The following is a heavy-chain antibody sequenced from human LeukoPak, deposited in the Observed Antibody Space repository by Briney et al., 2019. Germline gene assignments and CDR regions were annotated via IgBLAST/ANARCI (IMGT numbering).Heavy chain of an antibody. CDR1: GFTFSSYA. D-gene: IGHD1-1*01. V-gene: IGHV3-23*01. CDR2: ISGSGGNT. CDR3: AKAPPYTKYFDY. J-gene: IGHJ4*02. Sequence: PGGSLRLSCAASGFTFSSYAMSWVRQAPGKGLEWVSVISGSGGNTYYADSVKGRFTISRDNSKNTLYLQLNSLRAEDTAVYYCAKAPPYTKYFDYWGQGTLLTVSS.